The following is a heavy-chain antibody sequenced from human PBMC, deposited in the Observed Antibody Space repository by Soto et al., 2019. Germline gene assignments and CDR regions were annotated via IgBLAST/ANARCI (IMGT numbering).Heavy chain of an antibody. CDR3: ASSPSIPRHYDFWSGYSWWFDP. V-gene: IGHV4-61*08. CDR2: IYYSGST. J-gene: IGHJ5*02. D-gene: IGHD3-3*01. CDR1: GASVSTGGYY. Sequence: PSETLSLTCTVSGASVSTGGYYWSWIRQPPGKGLEWIGYIYYSGSTNYNPSLKSRVTISVDTSKNQFSLKLSSVTAADTAVYYCASSPSIPRHYDFWSGYSWWFDPWGQGTLVTVSS.